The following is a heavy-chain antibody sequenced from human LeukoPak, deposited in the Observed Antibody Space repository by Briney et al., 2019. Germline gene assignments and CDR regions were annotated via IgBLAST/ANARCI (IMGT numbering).Heavy chain of an antibody. D-gene: IGHD3-16*02. Sequence: GGSLRLSCVASGFXFSNAWISWVRQAPGKGLEWVGRIKSKTDGGTTDYAAPVKGRFTISRDDTKNTLYLQMNSLKTEDTAVYYCTTRLTVTFGGVIVFDYWGQGTLVTVSS. CDR2: IKSKTDGGTT. CDR3: TTRLTVTFGGVIVFDY. J-gene: IGHJ4*02. CDR1: GFXFSNAW. V-gene: IGHV3-15*01.